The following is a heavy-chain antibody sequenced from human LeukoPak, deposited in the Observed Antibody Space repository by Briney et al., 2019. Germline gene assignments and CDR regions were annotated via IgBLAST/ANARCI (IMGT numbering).Heavy chain of an antibody. Sequence: GASVKVSCKASGFTFTTYFMHWVRQAPGRGLEWMGWINPYSGATNSAQKFQGRVTMTRDTSISTAYMELSMLTSDDTAVYYCGRATYTSIWFHDAFDIWGQGTMVTVSS. CDR3: GRATYTSIWFHDAFDI. D-gene: IGHD6-13*01. CDR1: GFTFTTYF. CDR2: INPYSGAT. J-gene: IGHJ3*02. V-gene: IGHV1-2*02.